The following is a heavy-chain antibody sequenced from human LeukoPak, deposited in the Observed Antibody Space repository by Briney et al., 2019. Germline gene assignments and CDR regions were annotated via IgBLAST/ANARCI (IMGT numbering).Heavy chain of an antibody. D-gene: IGHD2-15*01. J-gene: IGHJ5*02. CDR2: ISYDGSNK. V-gene: IGHV3-30*04. Sequence: PGGSLRLSCAASGFTFSSYAMHWVRQAPGKGLEWVAVISYDGSNKYYADSVKGRFTISRDNSKNTLYLQMNSLRAEDTAVYHCARSRYCSGGSCYSYNWFDPWGQGTLVTVSS. CDR3: ARSRYCSGGSCYSYNWFDP. CDR1: GFTFSSYA.